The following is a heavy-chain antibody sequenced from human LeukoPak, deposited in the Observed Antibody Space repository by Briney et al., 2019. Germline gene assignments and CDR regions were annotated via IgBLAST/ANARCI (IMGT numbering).Heavy chain of an antibody. Sequence: PGGSLRLSCAASGFTFSSYAMSWVRQAPGKGLEWVSAISGTGGSTYYADSVKGRFTISRDNSKNTLYLQMNSLRAEDTAVYYCAKGRGVISGSFNYWGQGTLVTVSS. D-gene: IGHD1-26*01. V-gene: IGHV3-23*01. CDR1: GFTFSSYA. J-gene: IGHJ4*02. CDR3: AKGRGVISGSFNY. CDR2: ISGTGGST.